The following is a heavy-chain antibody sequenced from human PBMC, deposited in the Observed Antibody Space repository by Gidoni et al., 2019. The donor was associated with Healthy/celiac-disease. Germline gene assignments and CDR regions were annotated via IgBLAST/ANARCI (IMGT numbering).Heavy chain of an antibody. CDR1: GYTFTSYD. J-gene: IGHJ6*02. CDR3: ASGVKYCSSTSCQWDHYYYGMDV. CDR2: MNPNSGNT. Sequence: QVQLVQSGAEVKKPGASVKVSCKASGYTFTSYDINWVRQATGQGLEWMGWMNPNSGNTGYAQKFQGRVTMTRNTSISTAYMELSSLRSEDTAVYYCASGVKYCSSTSCQWDHYYYGMDVWGQGTTVTVSS. D-gene: IGHD2-2*01. V-gene: IGHV1-8*01.